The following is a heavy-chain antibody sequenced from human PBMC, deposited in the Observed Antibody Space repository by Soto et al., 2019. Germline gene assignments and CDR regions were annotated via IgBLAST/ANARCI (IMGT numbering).Heavy chain of an antibody. J-gene: IGHJ6*02. CDR1: GYTFTSYG. CDR3: ARDGGEIRYYYYGMDV. V-gene: IGHV1-18*01. D-gene: IGHD3-10*01. Sequence: ASVKVSCKASGYTFTSYGISWVRQAPGQGLEWMGWISAYNGNTNYAQKLQGRVTMTTDTSTSTAYMELRSLRSDDTAVYYCARDGGEIRYYYYGMDVWGQGTTVTVSS. CDR2: ISAYNGNT.